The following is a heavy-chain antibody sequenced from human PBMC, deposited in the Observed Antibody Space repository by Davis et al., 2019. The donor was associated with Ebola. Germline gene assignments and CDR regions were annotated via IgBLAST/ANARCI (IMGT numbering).Heavy chain of an antibody. CDR2: ISGSGNTT. D-gene: IGHD6-19*01. Sequence: GGSLRLSCVASGFTFSQYAMTWVRQAPGKGLEWVSSISGSGNTTYYADSVEGRFTISRDNSKNTLSLQMNSVRGEDTAVYYCATTQWLREFDNWGQGTLVTVSS. J-gene: IGHJ4*02. CDR1: GFTFSQYA. V-gene: IGHV3-23*01. CDR3: ATTQWLREFDN.